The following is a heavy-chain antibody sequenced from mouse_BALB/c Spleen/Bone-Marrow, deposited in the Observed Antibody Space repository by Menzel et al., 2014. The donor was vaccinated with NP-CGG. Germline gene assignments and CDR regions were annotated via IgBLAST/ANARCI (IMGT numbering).Heavy chain of an antibody. CDR1: GYTFTSYW. Sequence: LKESGSELVRPGTSVKLSCKASGYTFTSYWMHWVKQRPQGLEWIGNIYPFSGSSNYDEKFKSKATLTIDTSSSTAYMQLSSLTSEDSAVYYCTRSPITTVVAETMDCWGQGTSVTVSS. CDR3: TRSPITTVVAETMDC. J-gene: IGHJ4*01. V-gene: IGHV1S22*01. D-gene: IGHD1-1*01. CDR2: IYPFSGSS.